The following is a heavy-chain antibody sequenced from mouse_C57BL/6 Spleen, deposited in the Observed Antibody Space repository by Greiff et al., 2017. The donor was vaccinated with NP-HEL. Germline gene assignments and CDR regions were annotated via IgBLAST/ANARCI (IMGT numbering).Heavy chain of an antibody. CDR1: GYTFTDYE. CDR2: IDPETGGT. J-gene: IGHJ4*01. V-gene: IGHV1-15*01. CDR3: TRSDYGPYYAMDY. Sequence: VQLQQSGAELVRPGASVTLSCKASGYTFTDYEMHWVKQTPVHGLEWIGAIDPETGGTAYNQKFKGKAILTADKFSSTAYMELRSLTSEDSAVYYCTRSDYGPYYAMDYWGQGTSVTVSS. D-gene: IGHD1-1*01.